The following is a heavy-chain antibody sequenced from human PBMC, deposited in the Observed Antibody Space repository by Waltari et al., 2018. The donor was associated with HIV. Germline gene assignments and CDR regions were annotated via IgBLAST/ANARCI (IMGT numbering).Heavy chain of an antibody. CDR1: GYTFTSYD. J-gene: IGHJ3*02. CDR3: ARGGYYGSGSYYRDVAFDI. V-gene: IGHV1-8*01. Sequence: QVQLVQSGAEVKKPGASVKVSCKASGYTFTSYDLNWERQATGQGLEGMGWMNPNSDNTGYAQKFQGRVTMTRNTSISTAYMELSSLRSEDTAVYYCARGGYYGSGSYYRDVAFDIWGQGTMVTVSS. CDR2: MNPNSDNT. D-gene: IGHD3-10*01.